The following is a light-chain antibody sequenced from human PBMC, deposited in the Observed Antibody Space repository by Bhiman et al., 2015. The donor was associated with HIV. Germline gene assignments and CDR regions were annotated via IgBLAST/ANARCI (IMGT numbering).Light chain of an antibody. J-gene: IGLJ3*02. CDR1: SSNIGNNY. V-gene: IGLV1-47*01. CDR2: RSN. CDR3: AAWDDSLHGPV. Sequence: QSVLTQPPSVSAAPGQKVTISCSGSSSNIGNNYVSWYQQLPGTAPKLLIYRSNQRPSGVPDRFSGSKSGTSASLAISGLQAEDEADYYCAAWDDSLHGPVFGGGTKLTVL.